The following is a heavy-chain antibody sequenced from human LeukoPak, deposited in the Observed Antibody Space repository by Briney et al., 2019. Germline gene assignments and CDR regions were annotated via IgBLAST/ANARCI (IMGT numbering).Heavy chain of an antibody. CDR3: ARVAEIQLWLRGAFDY. D-gene: IGHD5-18*01. J-gene: IGHJ4*02. Sequence: QSGGSLRLSCAASGFTFSTYSMNCVRQAPGKGLEWVSFISTGSSTIYYADSVKGRFTISRDNAKNSLYLQMNSLRDEDTAVYYCARVAEIQLWLRGAFDYWGQGTLVTVSS. CDR1: GFTFSTYS. CDR2: ISTGSSTI. V-gene: IGHV3-48*02.